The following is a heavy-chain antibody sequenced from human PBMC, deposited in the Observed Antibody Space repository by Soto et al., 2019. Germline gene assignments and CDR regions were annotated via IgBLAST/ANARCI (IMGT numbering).Heavy chain of an antibody. V-gene: IGHV3-30*18. CDR2: ISYDGSNK. J-gene: IGHJ5*02. CDR1: GFTFSSYG. D-gene: IGHD1-26*01. Sequence: QVQLVESGGGVVQPGRSLRLSCAASGFTFSSYGMHWVRQAPGKGLEWVAVISYDGSNKYYADSVKGRFTISRDNSKNTLYLQMNSLRAEDTAVYYCAKGGMGGPRTYCWFDPWGQGTLVTVSS. CDR3: AKGGMGGPRTYCWFDP.